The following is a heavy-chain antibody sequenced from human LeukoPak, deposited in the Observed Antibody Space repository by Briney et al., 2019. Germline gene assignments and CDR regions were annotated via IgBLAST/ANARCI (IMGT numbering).Heavy chain of an antibody. CDR3: ARDLGDAYFDY. J-gene: IGHJ4*02. Sequence: SETLSLTCTVSGGSISSGGYYWSWIRQPPGKGLEWIGYIYYSGSTNYNPSLKSRVTISVDTSKNQFSLKLSSVTAADTAVYYCARDLGDAYFDYWGQGTLVTVSS. V-gene: IGHV4-61*08. CDR2: IYYSGST. CDR1: GGSISSGGYY.